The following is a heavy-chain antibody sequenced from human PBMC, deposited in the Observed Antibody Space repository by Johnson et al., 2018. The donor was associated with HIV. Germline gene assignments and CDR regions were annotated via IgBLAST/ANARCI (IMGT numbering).Heavy chain of an antibody. V-gene: IGHV3-NL1*01. CDR2: IYSGGST. J-gene: IGHJ3*02. Sequence: QVQLVESGGGVVQPGGSLRLSCAASGFPFDDYPMHWVRQAPGKGLEWVSVIYSGGSTYYADSVKGRFTISRDNSKNTLYLQMNSLRAEDTAVYYCARATTPHDAFDIWGQGTMVTVSS. CDR1: GFPFDDYP. CDR3: ARATTPHDAFDI. D-gene: IGHD1-1*01.